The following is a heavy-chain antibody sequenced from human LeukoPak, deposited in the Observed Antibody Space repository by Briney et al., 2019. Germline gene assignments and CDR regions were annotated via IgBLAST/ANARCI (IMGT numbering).Heavy chain of an antibody. D-gene: IGHD6-25*01. CDR3: GGPNPLLERPSAMDV. V-gene: IGHV1-2*04. CDR2: INPNSGGT. J-gene: IGHJ6*02. CDR1: GYTFTGYY. Sequence: ASVKVSCKASGYTFTGYYMHWVRQAPGQGLEWMGWINPNSGGTNYAQKFQGWVTMTRDTSISTAYMELSRLRPDDTAVYYCGGPNPLLERPSAMDVWGQGTTVTVSS.